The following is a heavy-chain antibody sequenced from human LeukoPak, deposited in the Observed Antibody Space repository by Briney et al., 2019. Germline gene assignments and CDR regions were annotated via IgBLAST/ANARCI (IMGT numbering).Heavy chain of an antibody. CDR3: ARDDHQWLRFVFDAFDI. CDR1: GFTFSDYG. V-gene: IGHV3-30*03. J-gene: IGHJ3*02. Sequence: GRSLRLSCAASGFTFSDYGMHWVRQAPGKGLEWVARISYDGSNKDYADSVKGRFTISRDNSKNTVYLQMNSLRAEDTAVYYCARDDHQWLRFVFDAFDIWGQGTMVTVSS. CDR2: ISYDGSNK. D-gene: IGHD5-12*01.